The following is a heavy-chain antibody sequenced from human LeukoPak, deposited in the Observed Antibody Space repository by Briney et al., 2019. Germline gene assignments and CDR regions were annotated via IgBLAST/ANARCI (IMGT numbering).Heavy chain of an antibody. V-gene: IGHV1-46*01. Sequence: ASVEVSCKASGYTFTSYYMHWVRQAPGQGLEWMGIINPSGGSTSYAQKFQGRVTVTRDTSTSTVYMELSSLRSEDTAVYYCARDAPGSYYDSSGYYPDYWGQGTLVTVSS. J-gene: IGHJ4*02. D-gene: IGHD3-22*01. CDR1: GYTFTSYY. CDR2: INPSGGST. CDR3: ARDAPGSYYDSSGYYPDY.